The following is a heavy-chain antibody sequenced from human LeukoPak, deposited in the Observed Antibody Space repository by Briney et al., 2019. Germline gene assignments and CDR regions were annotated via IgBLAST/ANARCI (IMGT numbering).Heavy chain of an antibody. Sequence: SETLSLTCAVYGGSFSGYYWSWIRQPPGKGLEWIGEINHSGSTNYNPSLKSRVTISVDTSKNQFSLKLSSVTAADTAVYYCARAQRGYSYGHYYYYGMDVWGQGTTVTVSS. J-gene: IGHJ6*02. CDR3: ARAQRGYSYGHYYYYGMDV. CDR1: GGSFSGYY. V-gene: IGHV4-34*01. D-gene: IGHD5-18*01. CDR2: INHSGST.